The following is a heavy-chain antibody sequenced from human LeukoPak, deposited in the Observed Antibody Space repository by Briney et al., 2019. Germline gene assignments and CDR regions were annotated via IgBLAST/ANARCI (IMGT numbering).Heavy chain of an antibody. CDR1: GYTFTNYG. Sequence: GASVKASCKASGYTFTNYGISWVRQAPGQGLEWMGWISDYNGITNYAQTFQGRVTMTTDTSTSTAYMELRSLRSDDTGVYYCARYSYGLYYFDSWGQGTLVTVSS. D-gene: IGHD5-18*01. J-gene: IGHJ4*02. CDR3: ARYSYGLYYFDS. V-gene: IGHV1-18*01. CDR2: ISDYNGIT.